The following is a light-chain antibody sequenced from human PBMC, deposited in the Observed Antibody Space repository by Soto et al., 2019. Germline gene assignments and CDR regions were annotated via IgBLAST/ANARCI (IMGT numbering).Light chain of an antibody. V-gene: IGLV1-51*01. CDR2: DDN. CDR1: SSNIGGNS. J-gene: IGLJ1*01. CDR3: GSWDSSLSAYV. Sequence: VLTQPLSVSAAPGQKVTISCSGSSSNIGGNSVSWYQQLPGTAPKLLIYDDNKRTSGIPDRFSGSKSGTSATLGITGFQTGDEADYYCGSWDSSLSAYVFGTGTKVTVL.